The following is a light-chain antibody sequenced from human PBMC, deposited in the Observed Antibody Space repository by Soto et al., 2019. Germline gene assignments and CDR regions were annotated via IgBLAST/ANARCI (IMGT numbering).Light chain of an antibody. CDR2: DTS. CDR1: QSVSSS. Sequence: EIVVTQSPATLSVSPGERVTLSCRASQSVSSSLAWYQQRPGQAPRLIIYDTSTRAAGIAARFSGSGSGTEFTLTISSLQSEDSAGYYCQQYVHWPPGAFGQGTTVEIK. CDR3: QQYVHWPPGA. J-gene: IGKJ1*01. V-gene: IGKV3-15*01.